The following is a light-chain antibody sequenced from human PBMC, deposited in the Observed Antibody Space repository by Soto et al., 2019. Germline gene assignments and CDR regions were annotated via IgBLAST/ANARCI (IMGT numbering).Light chain of an antibody. CDR1: QSISSY. J-gene: IGKJ2*01. V-gene: IGKV1-39*01. Sequence: DIQMTQSPSSLSASVGDRVTITCRASQSISSYLNWYQQKPGKAPKLLIYAASSLQSGVPSRFSGSGYGTDFTLTISSLQPEDFATYSCQQSYSTPYTFGQGNKLDIK. CDR2: AAS. CDR3: QQSYSTPYT.